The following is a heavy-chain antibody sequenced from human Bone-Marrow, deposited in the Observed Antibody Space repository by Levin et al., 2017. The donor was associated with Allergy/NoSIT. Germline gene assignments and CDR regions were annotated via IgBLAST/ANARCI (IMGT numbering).Heavy chain of an antibody. J-gene: IGHJ3*01. CDR3: AKNSCSGGTCYGVDAFDF. Sequence: NPSETLSLTCSVSGGSVSSSSNYWSWIRQPPGKGLEWIGFIYYTGSTTYNPSLKSRVTILVDTSKNQFSLKLTSVTAADTAVYYCAKNSCSGGTCYGVDAFDFWGQGTMVTVSS. D-gene: IGHD2-15*01. CDR2: IYYTGST. V-gene: IGHV4-61*01. CDR1: GGSVSSSSNY.